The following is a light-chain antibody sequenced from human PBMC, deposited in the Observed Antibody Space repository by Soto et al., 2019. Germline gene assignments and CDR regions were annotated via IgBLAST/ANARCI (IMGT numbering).Light chain of an antibody. V-gene: IGKV3-11*01. Sequence: ETVLTQSPATLSLSPGERATFSCRASQSVSSYLAWYQQKPGQAPRLLIYDASNRATGIPARFSGSGSGTDFTLTISSLEPKDFAVYYCQQGGTFGQGTRLEIK. CDR1: QSVSSY. CDR2: DAS. J-gene: IGKJ5*01. CDR3: QQGGT.